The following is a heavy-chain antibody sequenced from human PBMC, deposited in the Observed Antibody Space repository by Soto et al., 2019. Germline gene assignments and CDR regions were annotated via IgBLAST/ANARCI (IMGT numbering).Heavy chain of an antibody. V-gene: IGHV1-3*01. J-gene: IGHJ6*02. D-gene: IGHD2-15*01. CDR3: ARHRFDCSGGSCYYYCYGMDV. CDR1: GYTFTSYA. Sequence: VSVKFSCKASGYTFTSYAMHWVRQAPGQRLEWMGWINAGNGNTKYSQKFQGRVTITRDTSASTAYMELSSLRSEDTAVYYCARHRFDCSGGSCYYYCYGMDVWGQGTTVTVSS. CDR2: INAGNGNT.